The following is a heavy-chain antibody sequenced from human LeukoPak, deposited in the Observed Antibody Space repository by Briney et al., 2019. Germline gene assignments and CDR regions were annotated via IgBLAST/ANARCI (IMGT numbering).Heavy chain of an antibody. CDR3: ARVESAGYDILTGYYPGHYDY. V-gene: IGHV4-34*01. J-gene: IGHJ4*02. Sequence: PSETLSLTCAVYGGSFSGYYWSWIRQPPGKGLEWIGEIDHSGSTNYNPSLKSRVTISVDTSKNQFSLKLSSVTAADTAVYYCARVESAGYDILTGYYPGHYDYWGQGTLVTVSS. CDR2: IDHSGST. CDR1: GGSFSGYY. D-gene: IGHD3-9*01.